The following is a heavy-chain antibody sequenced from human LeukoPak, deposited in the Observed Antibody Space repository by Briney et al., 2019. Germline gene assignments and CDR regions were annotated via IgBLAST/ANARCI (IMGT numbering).Heavy chain of an antibody. CDR2: IWYDGNNK. CDR1: GFTFSSYG. Sequence: PGGSLRLSCAASGFTFSSYGMHWVRQAPGKGLEWVAIIWYDGNNKYYVDSVKGRFTISGDNAKNTLYLQMNSLRAEDTAVYYCARSVYDSGGYYRVLDYWGQGTLVTVSS. V-gene: IGHV3-33*03. J-gene: IGHJ4*02. CDR3: ARSVYDSGGYYRVLDY. D-gene: IGHD3-22*01.